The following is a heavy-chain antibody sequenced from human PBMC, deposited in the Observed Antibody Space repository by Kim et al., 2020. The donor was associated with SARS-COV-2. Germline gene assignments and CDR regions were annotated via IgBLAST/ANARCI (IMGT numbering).Heavy chain of an antibody. CDR3: VSSLVATLLNNFNY. CDR2: LNTSNGNT. J-gene: IGHJ4*02. V-gene: IGHV1-3*04. Sequence: ASVKVSCKASGYTFTSFTIHWVRQAPGQRPEWMGWLNTSNGNTQYSQKFQGRVTIAGDTSASTSYLELYSLRFDDTAIFYCVSSLVATLLNNFNYWDEGT. CDR1: GYTFTSFT.